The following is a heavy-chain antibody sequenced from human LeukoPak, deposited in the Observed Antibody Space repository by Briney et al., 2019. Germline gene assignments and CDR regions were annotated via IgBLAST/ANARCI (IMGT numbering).Heavy chain of an antibody. CDR3: ARRGSSGYYDY. Sequence: SETLSLTCTVSGGSLSSSSYYWGWIRQPPGKGLEWIGSIYYSGSTYYNPSLKSRVTISVDTSKNQFSLKLSSVTAADTAVYYCARRGSSGYYDYWGQGTLVTVSS. J-gene: IGHJ4*02. CDR2: IYYSGST. CDR1: GGSLSSSSYY. V-gene: IGHV4-39*07. D-gene: IGHD3-22*01.